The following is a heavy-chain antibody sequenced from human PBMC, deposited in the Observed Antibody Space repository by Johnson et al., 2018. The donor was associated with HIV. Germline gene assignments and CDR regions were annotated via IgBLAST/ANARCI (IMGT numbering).Heavy chain of an antibody. V-gene: IGHV3-13*01. CDR2: IGTAGDT. Sequence: VQLVESGGGLVQPGWSLRLSCAASGFTFSSYDMYWVRQATGKGLEWVSAIGTAGDTYYPGSVKGRFTISRENAKNSLYLQMNSLRAGYTAVYYCARGYDSSGYYLNAFDIWGQGTMVTVSS. J-gene: IGHJ3*02. CDR1: GFTFSSYD. D-gene: IGHD3-22*01. CDR3: ARGYDSSGYYLNAFDI.